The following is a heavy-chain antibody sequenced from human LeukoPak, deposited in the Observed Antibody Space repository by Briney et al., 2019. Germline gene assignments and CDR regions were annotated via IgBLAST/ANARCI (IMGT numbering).Heavy chain of an antibody. Sequence: SETLSLTCTVSGGSISSYNWSWIRQPPGKGLEWIAYIYYSGSTNYNPSLKSRVTISVDTSTNQFSLKLRSVTAADTAVYYCARVSLGGTMIVVVPEVAFDIWGQGTMVTVSS. CDR2: IYYSGST. V-gene: IGHV4-59*08. CDR3: ARVSLGGTMIVVVPEVAFDI. J-gene: IGHJ3*02. CDR1: GGSISSYN. D-gene: IGHD3-22*01.